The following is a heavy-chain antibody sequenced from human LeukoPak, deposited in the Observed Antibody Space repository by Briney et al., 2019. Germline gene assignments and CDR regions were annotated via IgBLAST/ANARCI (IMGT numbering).Heavy chain of an antibody. V-gene: IGHV6-1*01. CDR1: GDSFSSNSAA. CDR3: ARGGQGDGYSADDAFDI. CDR2: TSYRSKWCN. D-gene: IGHD5-24*01. Sequence: SQTLSLTCAISGDSFSSNSAAWNWIRQSPSRGLEWLGRTSYRSKWCNDYAVSVKSRITINPDTSKNQFSLQLNSVTPEDTAVYYCARGGQGDGYSADDAFDIWGQGTLVTVSS. J-gene: IGHJ3*02.